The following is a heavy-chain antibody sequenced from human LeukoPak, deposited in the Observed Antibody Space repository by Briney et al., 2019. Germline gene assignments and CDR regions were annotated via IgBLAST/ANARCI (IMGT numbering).Heavy chain of an antibody. CDR3: ARVTTIFGVVNAFDI. CDR2: INPNSGGT. V-gene: IGHV1-2*02. Sequence: ASVKVSRKASGYTFTGYYMHWVRQAPGQGLEWMGWINPNSGGTNYAQKFQGRVTMTRDTSISTAYMELSRLRSDDTAVYYCARVTTIFGVVNAFDIWGQGTMVTVSS. CDR1: GYTFTGYY. D-gene: IGHD3-3*01. J-gene: IGHJ3*02.